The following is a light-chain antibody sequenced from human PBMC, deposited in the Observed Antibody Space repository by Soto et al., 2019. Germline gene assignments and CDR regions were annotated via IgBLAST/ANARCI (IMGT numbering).Light chain of an antibody. CDR3: QKYGDWPLT. V-gene: IGKV3-15*01. Sequence: EIVMTQSPVTLSVSPGEIATLSCRASHSVRSTYVSWYQQKRGQAPRLLSLGVSNRAAGIPARFSGSWSGTELNLTISRLQSEDFAVYYCQKYGDWPLTCGGGTKVDIK. CDR1: HSVRST. J-gene: IGKJ4*01. CDR2: GVS.